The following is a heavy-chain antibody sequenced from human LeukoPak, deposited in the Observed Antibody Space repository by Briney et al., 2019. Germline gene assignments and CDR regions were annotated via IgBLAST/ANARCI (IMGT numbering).Heavy chain of an antibody. J-gene: IGHJ3*02. V-gene: IGHV3-21*01. CDR3: ARGSDYYGSRSYFIDAFDI. CDR2: ISSSSSYI. CDR1: GFTFSTYR. Sequence: GGSLRLSCAASGFTFSTYRMNWVRQAPGKGLEWVASISSSSSYIYYADSVKGRFTISRDNAKNSLYLQMNSLRAEDTAGYYCARGSDYYGSRSYFIDAFDIWGQGSLVTVSS. D-gene: IGHD3-10*01.